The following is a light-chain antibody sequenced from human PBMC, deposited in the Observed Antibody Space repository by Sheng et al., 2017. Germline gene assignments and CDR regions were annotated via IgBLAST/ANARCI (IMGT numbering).Light chain of an antibody. J-gene: IGKJ1*01. V-gene: IGKV1-13*02. CDR2: DAS. Sequence: AIQLTQSPSSLSASVGDRVTITCRASQGISSALAWYQQKPGKPPKLLIYDASSLEPGVPSKFSGSGSGTDFTLTISSLQPEDFATYYCQQFNSYPRSFGQGYQGGNQT. CDR3: QQFNSYPRS. CDR1: QGISSA.